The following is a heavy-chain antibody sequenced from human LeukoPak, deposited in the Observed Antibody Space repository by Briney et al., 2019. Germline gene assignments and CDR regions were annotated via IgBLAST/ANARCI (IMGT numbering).Heavy chain of an antibody. Sequence: GASVKVSCKASGYTFTSYYLHWVRQAPGQGLEWVGLINPTLGTTTHAQRFQGRVTMTRDMSTATVYMGLSRLRSEDTAVYYCAAGSSSSFDYWGQGTLVTVSS. V-gene: IGHV1-46*01. D-gene: IGHD6-6*01. CDR1: GYTFTSYY. J-gene: IGHJ4*02. CDR3: AAGSSSSFDY. CDR2: INPTLGTT.